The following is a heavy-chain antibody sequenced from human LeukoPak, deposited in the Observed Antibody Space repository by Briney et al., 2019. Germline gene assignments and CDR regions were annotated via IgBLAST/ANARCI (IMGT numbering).Heavy chain of an antibody. CDR2: IYNSGST. CDR1: GGSISTYY. Sequence: PSETLSLTCTLSGGSISTYYWSWLRQPPGKGLEWIGYIYNSGSTNYNPSLKSRVTISVDTSKNQFSLKLSSVTAADTAVYYCARGGGYASPIGYWGQGALVTVSS. CDR3: ARGGGYASPIGY. V-gene: IGHV4-59*01. D-gene: IGHD5-12*01. J-gene: IGHJ4*02.